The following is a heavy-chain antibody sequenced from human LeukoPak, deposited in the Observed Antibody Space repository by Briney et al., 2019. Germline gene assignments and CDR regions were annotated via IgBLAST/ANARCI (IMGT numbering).Heavy chain of an antibody. CDR1: GFTFRSYW. D-gene: IGHD5-18*01. Sequence: PGGSLRLSCAASGFTFRSYWMTWVRQAPGKGLVWVSRIDSGLRTTDYADSVKGRFTISRDNAKNTLYLQMNSLRAEDTAVYYCAKGKVTPPFDYWGQGTLVTVSS. V-gene: IGHV3-74*01. J-gene: IGHJ4*02. CDR3: AKGKVTPPFDY. CDR2: IDSGLRTT.